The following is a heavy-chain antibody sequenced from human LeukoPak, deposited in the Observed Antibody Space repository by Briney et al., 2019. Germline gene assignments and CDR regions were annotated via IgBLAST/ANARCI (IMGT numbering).Heavy chain of an antibody. D-gene: IGHD3-10*01. CDR3: ARVNYYGSGSYYKAPYYYGMDV. CDR1: GFTFSSYS. V-gene: IGHV3-21*01. J-gene: IGHJ6*04. Sequence: KPGGSLRLSCAASGFTFSSYSMNWVRQAPGKGLEWVSSISSSSSYMYYADSVKGRFTISRDNAKNSLYLQMNSLRAEDTAVYYCARVNYYGSGSYYKAPYYYGMDVWGKGTTVTVSS. CDR2: ISSSSSYM.